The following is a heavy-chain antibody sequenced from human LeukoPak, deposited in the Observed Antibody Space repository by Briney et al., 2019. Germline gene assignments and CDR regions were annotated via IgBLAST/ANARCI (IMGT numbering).Heavy chain of an antibody. CDR3: AKDRGSSTSRYCYGMDV. D-gene: IGHD2-2*01. J-gene: IGHJ6*02. CDR2: ISGSGGST. CDR1: GFTFSSYA. Sequence: GGSLRLSCAASGFTFSSYAMSWVRQAPGKGLEWVSAISGSGGSTYYADSVKGRFTISRDNSKNTLYLQMNSLRAEDTAVYYCAKDRGSSTSRYCYGMDVWGQGTTVTVSS. V-gene: IGHV3-23*01.